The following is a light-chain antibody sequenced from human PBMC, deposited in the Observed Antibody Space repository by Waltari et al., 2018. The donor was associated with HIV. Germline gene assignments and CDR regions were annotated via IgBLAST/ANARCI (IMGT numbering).Light chain of an antibody. J-gene: IGLJ2*01. CDR2: KDT. Sequence: SYELTQSPAVSVPPGTTARTTCPGDGVPKQITYGYQQKSGQAPVLVIYKDTERPAGIPERFSGSSSGATVTLTISGVQTEDEADYYCHSADVSGTYQAFGGGTKLTVL. CDR3: HSADVSGTYQA. CDR1: GVPKQI. V-gene: IGLV3-25*03.